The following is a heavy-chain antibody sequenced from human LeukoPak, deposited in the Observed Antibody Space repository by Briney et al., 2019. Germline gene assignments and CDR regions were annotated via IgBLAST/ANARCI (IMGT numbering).Heavy chain of an antibody. Sequence: ETLSLTCAVYGGSFSGYYWSWIRQPPGKGLEWVANIKQDGSEKYYVDSVKGRFTISRDNAKNSLYLQMNSLRAEDTAVYYCARLGGAGDYWGQGTLVTVSS. D-gene: IGHD4-17*01. J-gene: IGHJ4*02. CDR2: IKQDGSEK. CDR3: ARLGGAGDY. V-gene: IGHV3-7*01. CDR1: GGSFSGYY.